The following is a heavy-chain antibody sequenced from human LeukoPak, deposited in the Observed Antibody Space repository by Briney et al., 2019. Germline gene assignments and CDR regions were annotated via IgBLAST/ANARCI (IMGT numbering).Heavy chain of an antibody. CDR2: IYGNGGAT. V-gene: IGHV3-23*01. CDR3: AKDLTPDGIWDVGY. Sequence: PGGSLRLSCAASGFTFSTYTMNWVRQAPGKGLEWVSGIYGNGGATFYADSVKGRFTISRDNSKNTVFLHMESLRDEDTAHYYCAKDLTPDGIWDVGYWGQGTLVTVSS. J-gene: IGHJ4*02. CDR1: GFTFSTYT. D-gene: IGHD1-14*01.